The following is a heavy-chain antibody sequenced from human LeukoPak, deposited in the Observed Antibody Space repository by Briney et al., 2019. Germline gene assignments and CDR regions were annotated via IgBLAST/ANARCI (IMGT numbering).Heavy chain of an antibody. CDR3: ARSYDFWSGYYIED. CDR1: GGSISSGGYY. D-gene: IGHD3-3*01. CDR2: IYHSGST. V-gene: IGHV4-30-2*01. J-gene: IGHJ4*02. Sequence: SETLSLTCTVSGGSISSGGYYWSWIRQPPGKGLEWIGYIYHSGSTYYNPSLKSRVTISVDRSKNQFSLKLSSVTAADTAVYYCARSYDFWSGYYIEDWGQGTLVTVSS.